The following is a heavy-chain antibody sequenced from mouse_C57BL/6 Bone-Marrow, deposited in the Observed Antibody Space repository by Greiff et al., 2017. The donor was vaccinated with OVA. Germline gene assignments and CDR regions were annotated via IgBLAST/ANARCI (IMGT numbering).Heavy chain of an antibody. J-gene: IGHJ2*01. CDR2: IYPGGGYT. CDR1: GYTFTNYW. CDR3: ARKGAQATFPYYFDY. V-gene: IGHV1-63*01. Sequence: VQLQQSGAELVRPGTSVKMSCKASGYTFTNYWIGWAKQRPGHGLEWIGDIYPGGGYTNYNEKFKGKATLTADKSSSTAYMQFSSLTSEDSASYYCARKGAQATFPYYFDYWGQGTTLTVSS. D-gene: IGHD3-2*02.